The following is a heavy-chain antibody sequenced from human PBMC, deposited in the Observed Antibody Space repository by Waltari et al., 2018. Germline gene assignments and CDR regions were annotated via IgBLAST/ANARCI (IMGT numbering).Heavy chain of an antibody. J-gene: IGHJ5*02. CDR2: IYYSGST. V-gene: IGHV4-39*01. D-gene: IGHD3-3*02. CDR1: GGSISSSSYY. CDR3: ARLVLGDWFDP. Sequence: QLQLQESGPGLVKPSETLSLTCTVSGGSISSSSYYWGWIRQPPGKGLEWIGSIYYSGSTYYNPSLKSRVTISVDTSKNQFSLKLSSVTAADTAVYYCARLVLGDWFDPWGQGTLVTVSS.